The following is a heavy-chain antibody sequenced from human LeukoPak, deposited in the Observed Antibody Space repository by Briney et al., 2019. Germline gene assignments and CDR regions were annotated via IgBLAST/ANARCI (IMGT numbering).Heavy chain of an antibody. V-gene: IGHV3-23*01. CDR1: GFIFGSYG. Sequence: PGGSLRLSCVASGFIFGSYGMSWVRQVAGKGLEWVSGLSGSGGSTYYADSVKGRFTISRDNSKNTLYLQMNSLRVEDTAVYYCAKNSAWAQGYSWYMDVWGKGTTVTVSS. CDR3: AKNSAWAQGYSWYMDV. J-gene: IGHJ6*03. CDR2: LSGSGGST. D-gene: IGHD6-19*01.